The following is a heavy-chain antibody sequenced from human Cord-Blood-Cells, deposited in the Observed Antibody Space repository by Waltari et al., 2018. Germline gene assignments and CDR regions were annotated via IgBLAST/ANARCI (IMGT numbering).Heavy chain of an antibody. Sequence: QVQLQESGPGLVKPSETLSLTCAVSGYSISSGYYWGWIRQPPGKGLEWIGSIYHSGSTYSNPSLKSRVTISVDTSKNQFSLKLSSVTAADTAVYYCARGGYYDSSGYYDYWGQGTLVTVSS. J-gene: IGHJ4*02. CDR1: GYSISSGYY. D-gene: IGHD3-22*01. V-gene: IGHV4-38-2*01. CDR2: IYHSGST. CDR3: ARGGYYDSSGYYDY.